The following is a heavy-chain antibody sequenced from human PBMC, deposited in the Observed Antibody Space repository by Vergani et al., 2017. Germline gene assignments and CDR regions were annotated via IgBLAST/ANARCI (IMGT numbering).Heavy chain of an antibody. V-gene: IGHV3-30-3*01. D-gene: IGHD2-2*02. Sequence: QVQLVESGGGVVQPGTSLRLSCVVSGFALNRHAMYWVRQAPGKGLEWVVGISFDGTNEYYPDLVKGRFTISRDIAKNTLYLQVRSLGPEDTWVYHCVRDRCLCAGGRCYTEAWDYWGQGTPVTVSS. CDR1: GFALNRHA. CDR2: ISFDGTNE. CDR3: VRDRCLCAGGRCYTEAWDY. J-gene: IGHJ4*02.